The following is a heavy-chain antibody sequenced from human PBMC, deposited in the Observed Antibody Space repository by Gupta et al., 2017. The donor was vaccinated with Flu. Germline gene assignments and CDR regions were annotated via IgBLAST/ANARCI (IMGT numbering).Heavy chain of an antibody. CDR1: GGSINGYY. V-gene: IGHV4-59*01. Sequence: QVQLQESGPRLVKPSETLSLMCTVSGGSINGYYWSWIRQTPGKGLEWIGYIYFSGSTKYNPALESRVTISLDTSKNQFSLKLSSVAAADTAVYYCARAEAVPGYNWFDRWGQGFLVTVSS. D-gene: IGHD6-19*01. J-gene: IGHJ5*02. CDR2: IYFSGST. CDR3: ARAEAVPGYNWFDR.